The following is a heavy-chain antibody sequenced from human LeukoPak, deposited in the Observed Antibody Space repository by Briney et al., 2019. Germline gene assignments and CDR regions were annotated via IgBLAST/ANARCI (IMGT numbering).Heavy chain of an antibody. CDR2: IIPIFGTA. D-gene: IGHD4-17*01. V-gene: IGHV1-69*01. J-gene: IGHJ6*02. CDR3: ARVVRAVTTFTYYYFYGTDV. Sequence: SVKVSCKVSGGTFNSYAISWVRQAPGQGLEWMGGIIPIFGTANYAQKFQGRVTITADESTSTAYMELSSLRSEDTAVYYCARVVRAVTTFTYYYFYGTDVWGQGTTVTVSS. CDR1: GGTFNSYA.